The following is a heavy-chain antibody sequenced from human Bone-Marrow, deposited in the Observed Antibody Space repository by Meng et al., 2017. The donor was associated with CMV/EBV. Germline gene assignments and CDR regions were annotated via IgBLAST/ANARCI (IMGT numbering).Heavy chain of an antibody. J-gene: IGHJ4*02. D-gene: IGHD1-26*01. Sequence: ASVKVSCKASGYTFTRYDIIWVRQALGQGLEWMGWISAYNGNTNYAQKLQGRVTMTTDTSTSTAYMELRSLRSDDTAVYYCARDFVGATQMGYWGQGTLVTVSS. CDR1: GYTFTRYD. CDR3: ARDFVGATQMGY. CDR2: ISAYNGNT. V-gene: IGHV1-18*01.